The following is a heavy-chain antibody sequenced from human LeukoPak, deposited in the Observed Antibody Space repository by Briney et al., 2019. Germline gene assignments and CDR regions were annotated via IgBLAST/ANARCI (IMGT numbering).Heavy chain of an antibody. J-gene: IGHJ4*02. CDR3: ARDLGSGSYLVFDQ. CDR1: GVSISSGAYY. CDR2: IYYSGST. Sequence: PSETLSLTCTVSGVSISSGAYYWSWIPQHPGKGLEWIGFIYYSGSTNYNPSLKSRVTMSVDTSKNQFSLKLSSVTAADTAVYYCARDLGSGSYLVFDQWGQGTLVTVSS. D-gene: IGHD1-26*01. V-gene: IGHV4-61*08.